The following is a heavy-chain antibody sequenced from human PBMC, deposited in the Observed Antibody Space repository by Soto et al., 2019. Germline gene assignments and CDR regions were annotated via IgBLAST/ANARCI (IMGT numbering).Heavy chain of an antibody. D-gene: IGHD6-13*01. CDR2: IWYDGSSE. Sequence: QVQLVESGGGVVQPGRSLRLSCAASGFTFSSYGMHWVRQAPSKGLEWVAVIWYDGSSEYYADSLQGRFTISRDNSKNTLHLQMNSLRAEDTAVYYCARDRGIAVAGVDFWGQGTLVTVSS. CDR3: ARDRGIAVAGVDF. J-gene: IGHJ4*02. CDR1: GFTFSSYG. V-gene: IGHV3-33*01.